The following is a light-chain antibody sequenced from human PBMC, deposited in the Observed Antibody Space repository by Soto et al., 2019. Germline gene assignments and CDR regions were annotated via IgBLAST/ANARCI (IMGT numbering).Light chain of an antibody. V-gene: IGLV1-51*02. CDR3: ETWDVSVSAVL. CDR1: MSNIGAQY. Sequence: QSVLTQPPSVSAAPGQKVTISCSGSMSNIGAQYVSWYQQVPGTAPKLLIYENDKRPSEIPDRFSGSKSGTSATLGITGLQTGDEADYYCETWDVSVSAVLFGGGTKVTVL. J-gene: IGLJ3*02. CDR2: END.